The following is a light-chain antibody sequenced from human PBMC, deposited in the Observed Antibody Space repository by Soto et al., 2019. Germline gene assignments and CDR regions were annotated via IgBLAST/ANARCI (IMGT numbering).Light chain of an antibody. Sequence: DIQMTQSPSTLSASVGDRVTITCRASQNINTWLSWHQQKPGKAPKLLIYAASTLQSGVPLRFSGTGSGKEFTLTISSLQPDDFATYYCQQYHSYSTFGQGTKVDIK. CDR2: AAS. CDR1: QNINTW. CDR3: QQYHSYST. J-gene: IGKJ1*01. V-gene: IGKV1-5*03.